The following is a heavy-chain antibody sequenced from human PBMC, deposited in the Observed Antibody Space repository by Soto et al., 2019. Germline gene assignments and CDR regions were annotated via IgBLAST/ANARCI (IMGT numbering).Heavy chain of an antibody. CDR3: ARDIPIVGATYHSVGAFDI. J-gene: IGHJ3*02. D-gene: IGHD1-26*01. CDR2: ISSSSSTI. V-gene: IGHV3-48*02. Sequence: GGSLGLSCAASGFTFSSYSMNWVRQAPGKGLEWVSYISSSSSTIYYADSVKGRFTISRDNAKNSLYLQMNSLRDEDTAVYYCARDIPIVGATYHSVGAFDIWGQGTMVTVSS. CDR1: GFTFSSYS.